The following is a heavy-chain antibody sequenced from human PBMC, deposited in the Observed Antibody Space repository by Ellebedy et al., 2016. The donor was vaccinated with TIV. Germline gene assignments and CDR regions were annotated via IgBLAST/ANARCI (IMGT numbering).Heavy chain of an antibody. CDR2: IRGDGIST. J-gene: IGHJ3*02. D-gene: IGHD6-19*01. CDR1: GFILSNYW. CDR3: AKDQGVEEWLDAFDI. V-gene: IGHV3-74*01. Sequence: GGSLRLSXAASGFILSNYWMHWVRQVPGKGLVWVSHIRGDGISTSYADSVKGRFTISRDNSKNTLYLQMNSLRAEDTAVYYCAKDQGVEEWLDAFDIWGQGTMVTVSS.